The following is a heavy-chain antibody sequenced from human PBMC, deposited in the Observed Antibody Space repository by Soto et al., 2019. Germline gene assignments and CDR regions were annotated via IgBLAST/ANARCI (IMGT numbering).Heavy chain of an antibody. J-gene: IGHJ4*02. CDR3: ATGQRGYSGYDYLSGAKYYFDY. CDR1: GYTLTELS. D-gene: IGHD5-12*01. CDR2: FDPEDGET. Sequence: QVQLVQSGAEVKKPGASVKVSCKVSGYTLTELSMHWVRQAPGKGLEWMGGFDPEDGETIYAQKFQGRVTMTEDTSTDTAYMELSSLRSEDTAVYYCATGQRGYSGYDYLSGAKYYFDYWGQGTLVTVSS. V-gene: IGHV1-24*01.